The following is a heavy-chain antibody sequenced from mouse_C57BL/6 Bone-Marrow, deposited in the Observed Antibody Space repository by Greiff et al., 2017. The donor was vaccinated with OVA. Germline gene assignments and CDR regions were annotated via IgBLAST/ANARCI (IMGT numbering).Heavy chain of an antibody. Sequence: EVQLQESGAELVRPGASVKLSCTASGFNIKDDYMHWVKQRPEQGLEWIGWIDPENGDTEYASKFQGKATITADTSSNTAYLQLSSLTSEDTAVDYGTTGFYYYGAWFAYWGQGTLVTVSA. V-gene: IGHV14-4*01. CDR3: TTGFYYYGAWFAY. D-gene: IGHD1-1*01. J-gene: IGHJ3*01. CDR1: GFNIKDDY. CDR2: IDPENGDT.